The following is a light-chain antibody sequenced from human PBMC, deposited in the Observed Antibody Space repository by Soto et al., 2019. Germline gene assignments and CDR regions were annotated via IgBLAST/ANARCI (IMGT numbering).Light chain of an antibody. CDR3: SSYTSSSTPIYV. J-gene: IGLJ1*01. CDR2: GVS. Sequence: QSALTQPASVSGSPGQSITISCTGTSSDVGGYNYVSWYQQHPGKAPKLMMYGVSNRPSGVSNRFSGSKSGNTASLTISGLQAEDEADYYCSSYTSSSTPIYVFGTGTKVTVL. CDR1: SSDVGGYNY. V-gene: IGLV2-14*01.